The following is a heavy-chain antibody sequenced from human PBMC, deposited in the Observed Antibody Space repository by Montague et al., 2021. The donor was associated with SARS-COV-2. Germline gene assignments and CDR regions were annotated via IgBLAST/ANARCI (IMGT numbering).Heavy chain of an antibody. Sequence: SETLSLTCSVSGASLRGYYWTWIRQSPGKGLQWIGDTYYSGSTSXDPSLKSRLTMTVDTSKNQFTLRLMSVTAADSAVYYCARVEGMMRGITHFDYWGQGSPVTVSS. D-gene: IGHD3-10*01. CDR2: TYYSGST. V-gene: IGHV4-59*01. CDR3: ARVEGMMRGITHFDY. CDR1: GASLRGYY. J-gene: IGHJ4*02.